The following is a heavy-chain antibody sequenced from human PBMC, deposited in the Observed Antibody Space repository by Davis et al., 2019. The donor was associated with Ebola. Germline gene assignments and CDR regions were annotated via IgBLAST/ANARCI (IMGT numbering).Heavy chain of an antibody. V-gene: IGHV1-69*04. Sequence: SVKVSCKASGYTFSSYAISWVRQAPGQGLEWMGRIIPILGIANYAQKFQGRVTITADKSTSTAYMELSSLRSEDTAVYYCARDEIAARRSERTDYYYYYGMDVWGQGTTVTVSS. CDR3: ARDEIAARRSERTDYYYYYGMDV. CDR2: IIPILGIA. J-gene: IGHJ6*02. CDR1: GYTFSSYA. D-gene: IGHD6-6*01.